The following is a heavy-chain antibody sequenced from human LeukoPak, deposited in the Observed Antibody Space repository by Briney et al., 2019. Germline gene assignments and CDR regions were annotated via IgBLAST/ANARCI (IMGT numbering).Heavy chain of an antibody. CDR1: GFSFSRHW. CDR3: ARTLHSSSWYYYYYYYMDV. D-gene: IGHD6-13*01. Sequence: GGSLRLSCAASGFSFSRHWMSWVRHTPGKGLEWVANINQDGGTKYYRDFAKGRFTISRDNAQNSLYLQINSLRAEDTAVYYCARTLHSSSWYYYYYYYMDVWGKGTTVTISS. J-gene: IGHJ6*03. CDR2: INQDGGTK. V-gene: IGHV3-7*01.